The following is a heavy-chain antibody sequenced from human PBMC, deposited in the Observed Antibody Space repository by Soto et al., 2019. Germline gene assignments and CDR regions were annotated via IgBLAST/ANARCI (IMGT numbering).Heavy chain of an antibody. V-gene: IGHV3-7*03. D-gene: IGHD7-27*01. J-gene: IGHJ4*02. CDR3: ARDRGPNTYDY. CDR2: INQDGSAT. CDR1: EFSFGTSW. Sequence: GGSLRLSCEASEFSFGTSWMTWVRQAPGKGLEWLASINQDGSATYYVDPVKGRFTISRDNAKNSLYLQVSSLKAEDSAVYFCARDRGPNTYDYWGQGTLVTVSS.